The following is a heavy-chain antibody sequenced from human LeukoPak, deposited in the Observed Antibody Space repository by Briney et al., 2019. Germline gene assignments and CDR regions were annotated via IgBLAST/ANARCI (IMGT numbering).Heavy chain of an antibody. CDR2: ISAYNGNT. D-gene: IGHD4-11*01. J-gene: IGHJ3*02. CDR3: ARDSGDYSKEYDGFDT. V-gene: IGHV1-18*01. Sequence: ASVKVSCKASGYTFTSYGISWVRQAPGQGLEWMGWISAYNGNTNYAQKLQGRVTMATDTSTSTAYMELRSLRSDDTAVYYCARDSGDYSKEYDGFDTWGQGTMVTVSS. CDR1: GYTFTSYG.